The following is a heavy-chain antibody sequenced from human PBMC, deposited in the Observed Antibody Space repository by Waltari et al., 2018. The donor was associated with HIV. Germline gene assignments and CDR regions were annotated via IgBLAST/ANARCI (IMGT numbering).Heavy chain of an antibody. CDR1: GYTFTDYY. Sequence: VQVVQSGAEVKKPGASVKVSCTTSGYTFTDYYIHWVRQAPGQGLEWMGLINPKNGDTKFAQKFHGRVTLTRDTSITTTYLELNSLRFDDAAIYYCARPSAFTIFGILTPFDYWGQGTLVTVSS. V-gene: IGHV1-2*02. CDR3: ARPSAFTIFGILTPFDY. J-gene: IGHJ4*02. CDR2: INPKNGDT. D-gene: IGHD3-3*01.